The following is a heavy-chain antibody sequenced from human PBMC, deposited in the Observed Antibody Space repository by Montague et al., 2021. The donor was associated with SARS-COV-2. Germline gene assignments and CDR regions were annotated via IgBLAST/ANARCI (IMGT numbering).Heavy chain of an antibody. CDR2: INHSGST. CDR3: ARDRYSSSWYGQKYYFDY. D-gene: IGHD6-13*01. Sequence: SETLSLTCAVYGGSFSGYYWSWIRQPPGKGLEWIGEINHSGSTNYNPSLKSRVTISVDTSKNQFSLKLGSVTAADTAVYYCARDRYSSSWYGQKYYFDYWGQGTLVTVSS. V-gene: IGHV4-34*01. CDR1: GGSFSGYY. J-gene: IGHJ4*02.